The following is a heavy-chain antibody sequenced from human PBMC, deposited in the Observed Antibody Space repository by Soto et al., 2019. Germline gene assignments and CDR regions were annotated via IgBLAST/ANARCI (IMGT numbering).Heavy chain of an antibody. CDR2: ISGSGGST. D-gene: IGHD1-26*01. CDR1: GFTFSSYA. J-gene: IGHJ4*02. Sequence: EVQLLESGGGLVQPGGSLRLSCAASGFTFSSYAMRWVRQAPVNGREWVSAISGSGGSTYYADSEKGRFTSSRDNSTNSRYLQNNSLREEDTSVYDCARRGSGSYYDYWGQGTLVPVSS. V-gene: IGHV3-23*01. CDR3: ARRGSGSYYDY.